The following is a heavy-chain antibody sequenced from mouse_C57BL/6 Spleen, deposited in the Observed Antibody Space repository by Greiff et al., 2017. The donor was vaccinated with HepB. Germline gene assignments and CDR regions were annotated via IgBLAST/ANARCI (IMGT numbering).Heavy chain of an antibody. Sequence: EVQLQQSVAELVRPGASVKLSCTASGFNIKNTYMHWVKQRPEQGLEWIGRIDPANGNTKYAPKFQGKATITADTSSNTAYLQLSSLTSEDTAIYYCARYYCGSSPPWYFDVWGTGTTVTVSS. D-gene: IGHD1-1*01. V-gene: IGHV14-3*01. CDR1: GFNIKNTY. CDR3: ARYYCGSSPPWYFDV. CDR2: IDPANGNT. J-gene: IGHJ1*03.